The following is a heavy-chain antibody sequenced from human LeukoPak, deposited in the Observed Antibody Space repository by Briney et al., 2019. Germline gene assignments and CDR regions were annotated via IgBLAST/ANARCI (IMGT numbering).Heavy chain of an antibody. Sequence: GGSLRLSCAASGFTFSSYAMSWVRQAPGKGLEWVSAISGSGGSTYYADSVKGRFTISRDNAKNSLYLQMNSLRAEDTAVYYCARALRYYYYGMDVWGQGTTVTVSS. CDR1: GFTFSSYA. D-gene: IGHD2-15*01. CDR2: ISGSGGST. J-gene: IGHJ6*02. V-gene: IGHV3-23*01. CDR3: ARALRYYYYGMDV.